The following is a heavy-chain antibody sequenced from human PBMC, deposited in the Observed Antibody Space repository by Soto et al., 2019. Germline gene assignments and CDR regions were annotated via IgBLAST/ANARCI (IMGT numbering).Heavy chain of an antibody. Sequence: ASVKVSCEASGYTFTSYAMHWVRQAPGQRLEWMGWINAGNGNTKYSQKFQGRVTITRDTSASTAYMELSSLRSEDTAVYYCARAHRLTTVTTLNRGTAEYFQHWGQGTLVTVSS. CDR3: ARAHRLTTVTTLNRGTAEYFQH. CDR2: INAGNGNT. CDR1: GYTFTSYA. V-gene: IGHV1-3*01. D-gene: IGHD4-17*01. J-gene: IGHJ1*01.